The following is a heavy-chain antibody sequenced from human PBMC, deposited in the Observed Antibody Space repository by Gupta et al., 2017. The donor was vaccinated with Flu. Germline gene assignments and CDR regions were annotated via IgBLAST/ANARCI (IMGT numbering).Heavy chain of an antibody. CDR3: ARVNHGTGTTTYYFDY. D-gene: IGHD4-17*01. V-gene: IGHV3-48*03. CDR2: ISSSGSTI. Sequence: EVQLVESGGGLVQPGGSLRLSCAASGFTFSSYEMNWVRQAPGKGLEWVSYISSSGSTIYYADAVKGRFTISRDNDKNSLYLQMNSLRAEETAVYYCARVNHGTGTTTYYFDYWGQGTLVTVSS. CDR1: GFTFSSYE. J-gene: IGHJ4*02.